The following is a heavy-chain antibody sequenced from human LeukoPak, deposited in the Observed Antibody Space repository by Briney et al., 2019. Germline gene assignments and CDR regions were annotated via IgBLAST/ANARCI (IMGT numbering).Heavy chain of an antibody. V-gene: IGHV1-69*05. J-gene: IGHJ4*02. CDR2: IIPIFGTA. D-gene: IGHD4-17*01. CDR1: GGTLSSYA. CDR3: ARERLRHDYGDYPYFDY. Sequence: SVKVSCKASGGTLSSYAISWVRQAPGQGLEWMGGIIPIFGTANYAQKFQGRVTITTDESTSTAYMELSSLRSEDTAVYYCARERLRHDYGDYPYFDYWGQGTLVTVSS.